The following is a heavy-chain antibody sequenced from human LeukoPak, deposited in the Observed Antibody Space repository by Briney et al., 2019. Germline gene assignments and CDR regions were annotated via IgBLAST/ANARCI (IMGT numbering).Heavy chain of an antibody. CDR3: ARNRGYSYGYYYYYYGMDV. CDR1: GRSMSSSSYY. J-gene: IGHJ6*02. CDR2: IYYSGST. V-gene: IGHV4-39*01. D-gene: IGHD5-18*01. Sequence: PSETLSLTCTVSGRSMSSSSYYWGWIRQPPGKGLEWIGSIYYSGSTYYNPSLKSRVTISVDTSKNQFSLKLSSVTAADTAVYCCARNRGYSYGYYYYYYGMDVWGQGTTVTVSS.